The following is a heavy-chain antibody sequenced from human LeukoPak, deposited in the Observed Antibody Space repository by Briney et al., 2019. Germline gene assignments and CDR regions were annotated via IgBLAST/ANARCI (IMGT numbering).Heavy chain of an antibody. CDR2: IDHSGST. CDR3: ARRKYSSSWPFDY. D-gene: IGHD6-13*01. Sequence: SETLSLTCAVSGGSISSSNWWSWVRQPPGKGLEWIGEIDHSGSTNYNPSLKSRVTISVDTSKNQFSLKLSSVTAADTAVYYCARRKYSSSWPFDYWGQGTLVTVSS. V-gene: IGHV4-4*02. CDR1: GGSISSSNW. J-gene: IGHJ4*02.